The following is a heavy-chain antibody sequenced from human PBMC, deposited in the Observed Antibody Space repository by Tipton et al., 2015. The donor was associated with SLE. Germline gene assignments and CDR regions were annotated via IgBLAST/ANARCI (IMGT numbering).Heavy chain of an antibody. CDR2: IYYSGST. CDR3: ARDRGVVGTDYYYGMDV. V-gene: IGHV4-31*11. D-gene: IGHD3-10*01. CDR1: GFSISSGDYD. Sequence: TLSLTCAVSGFSISSGDYDWSWIRQFPGKGLEWIGYIYYSGSTYYNPSLKSRVTISVDTSKNQFSLKLSSVTAADTAVYYCARDRGVVGTDYYYGMDVWGQGTTVTVSS. J-gene: IGHJ6*02.